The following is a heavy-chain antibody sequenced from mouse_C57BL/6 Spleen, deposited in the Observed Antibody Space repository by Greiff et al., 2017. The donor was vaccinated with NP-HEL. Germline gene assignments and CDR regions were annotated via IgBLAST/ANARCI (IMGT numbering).Heavy chain of an antibody. CDR3: AGQAFVTTLVTGYFDY. J-gene: IGHJ2*01. V-gene: IGHV5-6*01. D-gene: IGHD1-1*01. CDR2: ICSGGSYT. CDR1: GFTFSSYG. Sequence: EVQLVESGADLVKPGGSLKLSCAASGFTFSSYGMSWVRQTPDKRLEWVGNICSGGSYTYYPESVKGRITISRDNAKNTLYLQLSSLKSEDPAMYYSAGQAFVTTLVTGYFDYWGQGTTLTVSS.